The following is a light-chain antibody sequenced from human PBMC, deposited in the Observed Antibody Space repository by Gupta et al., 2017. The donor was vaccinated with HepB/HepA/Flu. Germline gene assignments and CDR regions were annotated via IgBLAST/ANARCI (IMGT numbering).Light chain of an antibody. Sequence: SYVLAQPPSVSVAPGKTASSSCGGHNIGSRSVHWYQQKPGQASVLVIYYNSDRPSGIPERFSGSNSGNTATLTISRVEAGDEADYYCQVWDGSSVHLVFGGGTKLTVL. CDR3: QVWDGSSVHLV. CDR2: YNS. CDR1: NIGSRS. J-gene: IGLJ2*01. V-gene: IGLV3-21*04.